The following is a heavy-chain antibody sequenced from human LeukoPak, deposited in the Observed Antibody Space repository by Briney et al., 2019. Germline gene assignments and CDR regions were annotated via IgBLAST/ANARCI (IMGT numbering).Heavy chain of an antibody. Sequence: PGGSLRLSCAASGFTFSDYYMSWIRQAPGKGLEWVSYISSSGSTIYYADSVKGRFTISRDNSKNTLYLQMNSLRAEDTAVYYCATPRGYYYYYGMDVWGQGTTVTVSS. J-gene: IGHJ6*02. CDR2: ISSSGSTI. V-gene: IGHV3-11*01. CDR3: ATPRGYYYYYGMDV. CDR1: GFTFSDYY.